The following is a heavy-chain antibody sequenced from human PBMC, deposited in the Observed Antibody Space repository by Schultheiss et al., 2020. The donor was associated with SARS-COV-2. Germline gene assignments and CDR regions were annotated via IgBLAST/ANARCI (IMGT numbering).Heavy chain of an antibody. CDR1: DVSFTGYY. CDR2: IYHSGST. J-gene: IGHJ4*02. CDR3: ARDLGESGGY. V-gene: IGHV4-34*01. D-gene: IGHD3-10*01. Sequence: SETLSLTCAAYDVSFTGYYWSWIRQPPGKGLEWIGEIYHSGSTNYNPSLKSRVSISVDTSKNQFSLKLSSVTAADTAVYYCARDLGESGGYWGQGTLVTVSS.